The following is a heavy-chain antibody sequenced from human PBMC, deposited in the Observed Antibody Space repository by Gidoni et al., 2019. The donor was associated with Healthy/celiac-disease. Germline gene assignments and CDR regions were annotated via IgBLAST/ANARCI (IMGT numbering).Heavy chain of an antibody. Sequence: QVQLVASGGGVVQPGRSLRLPCAASGFTFSSYAMHWVRQAPGKGLEWVAVISYDGSNKYYADSVKGRFTISRDNSKNTLYLQMNSLRAEDTAVYYCARVGDDYGVNLPFDYWGQGTLVTVSS. CDR3: ARVGDDYGVNLPFDY. CDR1: GFTFSSYA. CDR2: ISYDGSNK. J-gene: IGHJ4*02. V-gene: IGHV3-30-3*01. D-gene: IGHD4-17*01.